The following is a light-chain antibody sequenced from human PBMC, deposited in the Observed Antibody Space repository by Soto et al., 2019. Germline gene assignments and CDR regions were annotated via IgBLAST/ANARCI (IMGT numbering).Light chain of an antibody. CDR2: DNN. CDR3: GTWDSSLSGGV. V-gene: IGLV1-51*01. CDR1: SSNIGSNY. Sequence: QSVLTQPPSVSAAPGQKVTISCSGSSSNIGSNYVSWYQQLPGTAPKLLIYDNNKRRSGIPDRFSGSKSGTSATLGITGLQTGDEAHYYCGTWDSSLSGGVFGGGTKRTVL. J-gene: IGLJ2*01.